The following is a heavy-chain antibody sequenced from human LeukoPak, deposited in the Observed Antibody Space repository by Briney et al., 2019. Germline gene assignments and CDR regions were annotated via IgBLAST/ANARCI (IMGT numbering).Heavy chain of an antibody. CDR1: GFTFSSYS. V-gene: IGHV3-21*01. Sequence: GGSLRLSCAASGFTFSSYSMNWVRQAPGKGLEWVSSISSSSSYIYYADSVKGRFTISRDNAKNSLYLQMNSLRAEDTAVYYCARQGYYDFWSGYYHFDYWGQGTLVTVSS. CDR3: ARQGYYDFWSGYYHFDY. J-gene: IGHJ4*02. D-gene: IGHD3-3*01. CDR2: ISSSSSYI.